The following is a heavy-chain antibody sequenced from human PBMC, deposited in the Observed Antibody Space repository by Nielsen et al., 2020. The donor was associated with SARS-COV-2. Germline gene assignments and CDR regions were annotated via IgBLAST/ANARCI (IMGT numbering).Heavy chain of an antibody. CDR2: ISSSSSYI. CDR3: ANSRTVTSPFDY. V-gene: IGHV3-21*01. Sequence: GGSLRLSCAASGFTFSSYSMNWVRQAPGKGLEWVSSISSSSSYIYYADSVKGRFTISRDNAKNSLYLQMNSLRAEDTAVYYCANSRTVTSPFDYWGQGTLVTVSS. J-gene: IGHJ4*02. D-gene: IGHD4-23*01. CDR1: GFTFSSYS.